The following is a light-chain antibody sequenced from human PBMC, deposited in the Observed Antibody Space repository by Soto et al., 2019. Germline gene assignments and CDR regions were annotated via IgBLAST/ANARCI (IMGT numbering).Light chain of an antibody. Sequence: ESVLTQSPGTLSLSPGERATLSCRATQSVTNNYFAWYQQKPGQSPRLLIYGVSSRATDIPDRFSGSGSGTDFTLTISRLEPEDFATYYCQQSYSSPVYTFGQGTNLEIK. CDR1: QSVTNNY. CDR3: QQSYSSPVYT. V-gene: IGKV3-20*01. CDR2: GVS. J-gene: IGKJ2*01.